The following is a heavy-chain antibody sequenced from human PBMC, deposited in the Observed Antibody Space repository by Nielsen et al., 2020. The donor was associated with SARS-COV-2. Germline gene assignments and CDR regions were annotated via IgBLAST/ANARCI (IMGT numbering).Heavy chain of an antibody. CDR3: ARHLRGYIDY. CDR2: INAGNGNT. V-gene: IGHV1-3*01. Sequence: GGSLRLSCSASGFTFSDYAMHWVRQAPGQRLEWMGWINAGNGNTRYSQKFQGRVTITRDTSASTAYMELSSLRSEDTAVYYCARHLRGYIDYWGQGTLVTVSS. CDR1: GFTFSDYA. J-gene: IGHJ4*02.